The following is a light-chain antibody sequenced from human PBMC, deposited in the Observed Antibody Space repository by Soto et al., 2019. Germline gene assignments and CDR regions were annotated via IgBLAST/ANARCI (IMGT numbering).Light chain of an antibody. CDR1: QSVSSY. CDR2: DAS. J-gene: IGKJ5*01. CDR3: QQRSNWPSIT. Sequence: EIVLIQSPATLSLSPGEIATLSCRASQSVSSYLAWYQQKPGQAPRLLIYDASNRATGIPPRFSGSGSGTDFTLTINSLEPEDSAVYYCQQRSNWPSITVGQGTRLDIK. V-gene: IGKV3-11*01.